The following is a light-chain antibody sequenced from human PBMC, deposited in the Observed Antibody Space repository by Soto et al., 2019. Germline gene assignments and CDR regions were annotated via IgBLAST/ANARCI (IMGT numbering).Light chain of an antibody. Sequence: DIQMTQSPSTLSASAGDRVTLTCRASQDIRTDLGWYQQKPGQAPKRLIVDASSLRGGVPSRFSGSGSGTDSTHTISSLHPDYVATYYCEQHHSLPITFGEGTKVEIK. CDR1: QDIRTD. V-gene: IGKV1-17*01. CDR3: EQHHSLPIT. CDR2: DAS. J-gene: IGKJ4*01.